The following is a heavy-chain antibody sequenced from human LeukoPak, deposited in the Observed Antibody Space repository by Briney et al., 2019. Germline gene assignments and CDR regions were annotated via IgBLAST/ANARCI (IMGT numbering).Heavy chain of an antibody. D-gene: IGHD2/OR15-2a*01. CDR2: IYYSGTT. Sequence: PSETLSLTCTVTGGSISSYYWNWIRHPPGKGLEWIGYIYYSGTTNYNPSLKSRVTLSVDTSKNQFSLKLSSVTAADTAVYYCASMRPDGARPFDYWGQGTPVAVSS. CDR1: GGSISSYY. V-gene: IGHV4-59*01. J-gene: IGHJ4*02. CDR3: ASMRPDGARPFDY.